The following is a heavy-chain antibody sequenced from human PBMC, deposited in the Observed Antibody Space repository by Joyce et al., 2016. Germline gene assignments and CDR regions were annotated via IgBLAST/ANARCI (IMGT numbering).Heavy chain of an antibody. CDR1: GFSLSTTGVG. CDR3: ARDAGAGPEDVFDY. Sequence: QITLKESGPTLVKLTQNLTLTCTFSGFSLSTTGVGVGWIRQPPGKAPEWLALIYWTADKRYSPSPKSRLAITKDTSKNQVVLTMTNMDPVDRATYYCARDAGAGPEDVFDYWGQGTLVTVSS. CDR2: IYWTADK. V-gene: IGHV2-5*01. D-gene: IGHD6-19*01. J-gene: IGHJ4*02.